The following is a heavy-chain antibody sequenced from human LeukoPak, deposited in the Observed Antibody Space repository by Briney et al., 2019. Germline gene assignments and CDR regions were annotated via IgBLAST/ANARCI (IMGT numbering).Heavy chain of an antibody. CDR3: AKDLALAGTGGGFDV. CDR1: GFTFTTYA. D-gene: IGHD6-19*01. V-gene: IGHV3-23*01. J-gene: IGHJ3*01. CDR2: ISGGGDKA. Sequence: GGSLRLSCAASGFTFTTYAIIWVRQAPEKGPEWVTGISGGGDKAFDADSVNGRFTISRDNSQNPVSLQMSSLRAEDTALYYCAKDLALAGTGGGFDVWGQGTRVAVSS.